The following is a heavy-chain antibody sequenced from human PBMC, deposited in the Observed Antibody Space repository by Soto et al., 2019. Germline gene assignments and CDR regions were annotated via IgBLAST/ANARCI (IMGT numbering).Heavy chain of an antibody. J-gene: IGHJ3*02. CDR2: IRSKXNSYAT. CDR3: XXXXXXXIAXXGPXLSNXXDI. Sequence: EVQXVXSGGGLVQPXGSLKLSCAASGFTFSGSAMHWVRQASGKGLEWVGRIRSKXNSYATAYAASVKGRXXXXXXDSXXXXXXXXXXXXXXXXXXXXXXXXXXXXIAXXGPXLSNXXDIWGQGTMVTVXS. V-gene: IGHV3-73*02. CDR1: GFTFSGSA. D-gene: IGHD6-13*01.